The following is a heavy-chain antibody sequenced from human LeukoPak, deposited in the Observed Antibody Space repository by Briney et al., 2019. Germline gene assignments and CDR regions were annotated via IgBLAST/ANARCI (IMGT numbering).Heavy chain of an antibody. CDR2: ISYDGSNK. J-gene: IGHJ4*02. V-gene: IGHV3-30*18. CDR1: GFTFSSHG. D-gene: IGHD5-24*01. CDR3: AKDIRDGYNYVFDY. Sequence: GRSLRLSCTASGFTFSSHGMHWVRQAPGKGLEWVAVISYDGSNKYYADSVKGRFTISRDNSKNTLYLQMNSLRAEDTAVYYCAKDIRDGYNYVFDYWGQGTLVTVSS.